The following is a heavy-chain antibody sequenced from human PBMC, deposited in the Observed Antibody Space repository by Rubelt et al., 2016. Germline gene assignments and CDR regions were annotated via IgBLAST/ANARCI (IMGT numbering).Heavy chain of an antibody. Sequence: QLQLQESGPGLVKPSETPSLTCTVSGGSISSSSYYWGWIRQPPGKGLEWIGSIYYSGSTYYNPSLKSRVTISVDTSKNQCSLKLSSVTAADTAVYYCARGRFLEWLPPDYWGQGTLVTVSS. D-gene: IGHD3-3*01. CDR1: GGSISSSSYY. J-gene: IGHJ4*02. CDR3: ARGRFLEWLPPDY. V-gene: IGHV4-39*01. CDR2: IYYSGST.